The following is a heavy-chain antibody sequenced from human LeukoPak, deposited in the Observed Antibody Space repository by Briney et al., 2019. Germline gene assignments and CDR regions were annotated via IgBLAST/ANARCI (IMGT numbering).Heavy chain of an antibody. Sequence: ASVKVSCKASGYTFTGYYMHWVRQAPGQGLEWMGWINPNSGGINYAQKLQGRVTMTTDTSTSTAYMELRSLRSDDTAVYYCARPRRGIRLWYVYWGQGTLVTVSS. CDR1: GYTFTGYY. V-gene: IGHV1-2*02. CDR2: INPNSGGI. D-gene: IGHD5-18*01. CDR3: ARPRRGIRLWYVY. J-gene: IGHJ4*02.